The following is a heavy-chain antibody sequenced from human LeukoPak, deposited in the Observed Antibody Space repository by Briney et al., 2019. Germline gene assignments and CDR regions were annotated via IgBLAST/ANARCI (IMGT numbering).Heavy chain of an antibody. J-gene: IGHJ6*03. D-gene: IGHD1-14*01. CDR3: ARGVNLGDMDV. Sequence: GASVKVSCTASVYTFTKYDIHWVRQATGQGLEWMAWMDPNTDNTAYAQEFQGRVTITRNTSISTAYMELRSLRSEDTAVYYCARGVNLGDMDVWGKGTTVTVSS. CDR1: VYTFTKYD. CDR2: MDPNTDNT. V-gene: IGHV1-8*03.